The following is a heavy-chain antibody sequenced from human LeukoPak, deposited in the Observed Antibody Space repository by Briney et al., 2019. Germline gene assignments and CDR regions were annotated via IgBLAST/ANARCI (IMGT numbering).Heavy chain of an antibody. CDR3: ARDFEISVGVTGGY. J-gene: IGHJ4*02. V-gene: IGHV3-21*01. CDR1: GFTFSSYS. CDR2: ISSSSSYI. D-gene: IGHD1-26*01. Sequence: GGSLRLSCAASGFTFSSYSMNWVRQAPGKGLEWVSSISSSSSYIYYADSVKGRFTISRDNAKNSLYLQMNSLRAEDTAVYYCARDFEISVGVTGGYWGQGTLVTVSS.